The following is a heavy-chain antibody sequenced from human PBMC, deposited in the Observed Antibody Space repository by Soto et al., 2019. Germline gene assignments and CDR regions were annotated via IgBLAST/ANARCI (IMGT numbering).Heavy chain of an antibody. CDR2: MYSGGTT. D-gene: IGHD5-18*01. CDR3: ARATSDRAMVFDY. Sequence: EVQLVESGGGLIQPGGSLRLSCAASGFTVSSNYMTWVRQAPGKGLEWVPVMYSGGTTYYADSVKGRFTISRDNSKNTLYLQMNSLRAEDTAVYHCARATSDRAMVFDYWGQGTLVTVSS. V-gene: IGHV3-53*01. J-gene: IGHJ4*02. CDR1: GFTVSSNY.